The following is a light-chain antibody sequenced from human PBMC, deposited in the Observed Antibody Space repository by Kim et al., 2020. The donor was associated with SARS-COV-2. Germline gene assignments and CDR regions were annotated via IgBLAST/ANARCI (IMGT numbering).Light chain of an antibody. V-gene: IGKV1-9*01. J-gene: IGKJ3*01. CDR3: QYLNVYPPH. CDR1: HDISSF. CDR2: AAS. Sequence: IQLTQSPSSLSASVGDRVTITCRASHDISSFLAWYQQQPGKAPKLLIYAASTLQSGVPSRFSGSGSGTEFTLTISSLQPEDFATYYCQYLNVYPPHFGPGTTVDIK.